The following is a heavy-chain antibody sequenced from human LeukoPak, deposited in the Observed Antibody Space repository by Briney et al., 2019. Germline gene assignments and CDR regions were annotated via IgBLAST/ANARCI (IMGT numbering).Heavy chain of an antibody. CDR1: GGSISSYY. D-gene: IGHD6-6*01. CDR3: TRGYDSSSFGH. J-gene: IGHJ4*02. V-gene: IGHV4-59*01. Sequence: SEALSLTCTVSGGSISSYYWSWIRQPPGKGLEWIGFIYYSGSTNYNPSLKSRVTISVDTSKNQFSLKLSSVTAADTAVYYCTRGYDSSSFGHWGQGTLITVSS. CDR2: IYYSGST.